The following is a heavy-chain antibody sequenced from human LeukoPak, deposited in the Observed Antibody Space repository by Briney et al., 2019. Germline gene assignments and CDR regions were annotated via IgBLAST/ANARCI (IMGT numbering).Heavy chain of an antibody. CDR2: ISADNGDT. J-gene: IGHJ4*02. CDR3: AGDSGSYHNRYYFDY. V-gene: IGHV1-18*01. Sequence: ASVKVSCKASGYTFTNYGFSWVRQAPGQGLEWMGWISADNGDTNYAQNLQGRVTVTTDTSTSIAYMELRSLRSDDTAVYYCAGDSGSYHNRYYFDYWGQGTLVTVSS. CDR1: GYTFTNYG. D-gene: IGHD1-26*01.